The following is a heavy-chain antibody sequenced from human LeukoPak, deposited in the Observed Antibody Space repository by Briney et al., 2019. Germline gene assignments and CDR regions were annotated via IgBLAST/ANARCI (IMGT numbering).Heavy chain of an antibody. CDR3: ARDQYDFVWGSYRPYFDY. Sequence: ASVKVSCKASGYTFTSYGISWVRQAPGQGLEWMESISPYNGNTKYAERFQDRVIMTADTSTRTAYMELRSLRSDETAVFYCARDQYDFVWGSYRPYFDYWGQGTLVTVSS. CDR2: ISPYNGNT. D-gene: IGHD3-16*02. J-gene: IGHJ4*02. V-gene: IGHV1-18*04. CDR1: GYTFTSYG.